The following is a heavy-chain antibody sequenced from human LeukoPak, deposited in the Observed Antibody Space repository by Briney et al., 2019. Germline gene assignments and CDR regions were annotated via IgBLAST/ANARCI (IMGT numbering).Heavy chain of an antibody. V-gene: IGHV3-48*01. CDR1: GFPFSNNP. CDR3: ARDGGKGYEIDY. Sequence: PGGSLRLSCVVSGFPFSNNPMNWVRQAPGKGLEWVSYISTAITTTYYAESVKGRFTISRDNAKNSLYLQMSSLRVEDTAVYYCARDGGKGYEIDYWGQGTLVTVSS. J-gene: IGHJ4*02. D-gene: IGHD2-2*01. CDR2: ISTAITTT.